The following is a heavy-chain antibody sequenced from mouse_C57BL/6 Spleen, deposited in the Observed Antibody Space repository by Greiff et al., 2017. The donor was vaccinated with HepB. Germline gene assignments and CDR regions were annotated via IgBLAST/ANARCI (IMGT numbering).Heavy chain of an antibody. Sequence: LQQPGAELVKPGASVKMSCKASGYTFTSYWITWVKQRPGQGLEWIGDIYPGSGSTNYNEKFKSKATLTVDTSSSTAYMQLSSLTSEDSAVYYCARSGYGNYDWYFDVWGTGTTVTVSS. CDR2: IYPGSGST. J-gene: IGHJ1*03. CDR1: GYTFTSYW. CDR3: ARSGYGNYDWYFDV. V-gene: IGHV1-55*01. D-gene: IGHD2-1*01.